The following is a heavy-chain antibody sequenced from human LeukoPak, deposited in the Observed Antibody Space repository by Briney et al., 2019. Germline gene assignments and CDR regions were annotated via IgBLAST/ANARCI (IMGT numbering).Heavy chain of an antibody. CDR3: ARGPRAAADDY. D-gene: IGHD6-13*01. CDR2: INAGNGNT. V-gene: IGHV1-3*01. CDR1: GDTFINYA. J-gene: IGHJ4*02. Sequence: ASVKVSCKASGDTFINYAINWGRQAPGQRPEWIGWINAGNGNTKYSQKFQGRVTITRDTSASTAYMELSSLRSEDTAVYYCARGPRAAADDYWGQGTLVTVSS.